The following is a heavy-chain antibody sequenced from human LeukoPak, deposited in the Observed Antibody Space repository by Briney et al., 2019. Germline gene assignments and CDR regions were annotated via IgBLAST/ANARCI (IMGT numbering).Heavy chain of an antibody. J-gene: IGHJ4*02. V-gene: IGHV3-21*01. D-gene: IGHD4-23*01. CDR2: ISSSSSYI. CDR1: GFTFSSYS. CDR3: APLGGYGGNSGGNSGY. Sequence: GGSLRLSCAASGFTFSSYSMNWVRQAPGKGLEWVSSISSSSSYIYYADSVKGRFTISRDNAKNSLYLQMNSLRAEDTAVYYCAPLGGYGGNSGGNSGYWGQGTPVTVSS.